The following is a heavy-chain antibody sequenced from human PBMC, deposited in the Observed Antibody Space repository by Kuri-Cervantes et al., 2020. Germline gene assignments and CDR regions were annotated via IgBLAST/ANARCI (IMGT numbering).Heavy chain of an antibody. Sequence: GSLRLSCTVSGGSVSSGSYYWSWIRQSPGKGLEWIGSIYYSGSTYYNPSLKSRVTISVDTSKNRFPLKLTSLTAADTAVYYCARAGLRYSGWFDPWGQGTLVTVSS. CDR1: GGSVSSGSYY. V-gene: IGHV4-39*02. J-gene: IGHJ5*02. CDR3: ARAGLRYSGWFDP. CDR2: IYYSGST. D-gene: IGHD3-9*01.